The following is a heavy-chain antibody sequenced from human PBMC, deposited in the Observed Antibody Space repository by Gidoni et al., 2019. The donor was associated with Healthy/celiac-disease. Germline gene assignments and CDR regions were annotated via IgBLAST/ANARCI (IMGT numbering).Heavy chain of an antibody. CDR3: AKARHSGYDRRWYFDY. CDR1: GFTSSSYG. D-gene: IGHD5-12*01. J-gene: IGHJ4*02. CDR2: ISDDGSNK. Sequence: QVPLVESGGGVVPPGSSLRISCAASGFTSSSYGLHWVRQAPGKGLEWVAVISDDGSNKYYADSVKGRFTISRDNSKNTLYLQMNSLRAEDTAVYYCAKARHSGYDRRWYFDYWGQGTLVTVSS. V-gene: IGHV3-30*18.